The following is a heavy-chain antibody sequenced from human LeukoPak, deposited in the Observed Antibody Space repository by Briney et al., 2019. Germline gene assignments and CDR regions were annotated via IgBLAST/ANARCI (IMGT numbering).Heavy chain of an antibody. CDR1: GFTLSAYW. J-gene: IGHJ4*02. CDR3: TRDWRNLGYDY. CDR2: IEGDGNRI. V-gene: IGHV3-74*01. D-gene: IGHD5-12*01. Sequence: GGSLRLSCAASGFTLSAYWMHWVRQAPGKGLMWVSRIEGDGNRITYADSVKGRFTISRDNAKNTLYLQMNSLRAEDTAVYYCTRDWRNLGYDYWGQGTLVAVSS.